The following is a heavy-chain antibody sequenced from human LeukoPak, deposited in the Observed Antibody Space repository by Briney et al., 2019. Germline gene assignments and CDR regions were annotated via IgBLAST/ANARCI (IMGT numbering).Heavy chain of an antibody. J-gene: IGHJ5*01. V-gene: IGHV3-7*01. CDR2: INQDGSDK. D-gene: IGHD6-19*01. CDR3: ARDHVVAGLLFDS. Sequence: PPGSLRFTSAASAFSCSDYWRTRLPQAQGMGLEWVASINQDGSDKYSVDSVKGRFTISRANARNSLYLQMSSLRAEDTAVYYCARDHVVAGLLFDSWGQGTLVTVSS. CDR1: AFSCSDYW.